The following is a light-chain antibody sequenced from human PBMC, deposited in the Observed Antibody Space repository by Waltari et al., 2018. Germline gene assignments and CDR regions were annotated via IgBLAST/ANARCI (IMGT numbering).Light chain of an antibody. CDR1: SGHSSNI. V-gene: IGLV4-69*01. CDR2: VNSDGSH. J-gene: IGLJ3*02. CDR3: QTGGHGTWV. Sequence: QLVLTQSPSASASLGASVKLTCTLSSGHSSNIIAWLQQQPEKGPRYLMNVNSDGSHSKGGEIPDRFSGSSSGAERYLTIASLQSEDEADYYCQTGGHGTWVFGGGTKLTVL.